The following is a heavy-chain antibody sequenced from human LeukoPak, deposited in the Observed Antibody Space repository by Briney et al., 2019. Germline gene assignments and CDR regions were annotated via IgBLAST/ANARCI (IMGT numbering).Heavy chain of an antibody. CDR1: GFTFSTYV. CDR2: ISVGAEYI. V-gene: IGHV3-23*01. Sequence: PGGSLRLSCAASGFTFSTYVMNWFRQSPGKGLESVSTISVGAEYIFYADSVKGRSTISRDDSNNALYLQMHSLRAEDTALYYCASGPPFLKYFEYWGQGTLVAVSS. CDR3: ASGPPFLKYFEY. D-gene: IGHD3-3*01. J-gene: IGHJ4*02.